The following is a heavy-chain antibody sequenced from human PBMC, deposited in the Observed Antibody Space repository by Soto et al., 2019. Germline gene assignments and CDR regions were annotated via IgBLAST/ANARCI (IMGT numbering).Heavy chain of an antibody. D-gene: IGHD5-12*01. V-gene: IGHV3-21*01. J-gene: IGHJ6*02. CDR1: GFTFSSYS. Sequence: GGSLRLSCAASGFTFSSYSMNWVRQAPGKGLEWVSSISSSSSYIYYADSVKGRFTISRDNAKNSLYLQMNSLRAEDTAVYYCARDHDIVATPYYYGMDVWGQGTTVTVSS. CDR3: ARDHDIVATPYYYGMDV. CDR2: ISSSSSYI.